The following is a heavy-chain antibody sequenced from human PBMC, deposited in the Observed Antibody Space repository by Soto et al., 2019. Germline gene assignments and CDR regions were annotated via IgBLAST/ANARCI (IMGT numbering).Heavy chain of an antibody. CDR2: IYTSGRT. J-gene: IGHJ5*02. CDR1: GASIRSYY. V-gene: IGHV4-4*07. Sequence: PSETLSFTGPAPGASIRSYYWSWIRQPAGKGLEWIGRIYTSGRTNYNPSLKSRVTTSVDTSKNQFSLKLRSVTAADTAVYYCARVYGSYYHNRFDPWGQGTLVTVSS. CDR3: ARVYGSYYHNRFDP. D-gene: IGHD3-10*01.